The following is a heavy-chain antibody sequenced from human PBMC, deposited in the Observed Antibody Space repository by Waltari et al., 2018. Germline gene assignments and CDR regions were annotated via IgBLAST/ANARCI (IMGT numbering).Heavy chain of an antibody. CDR2: ISGSGGNT. CDR1: GFTLSTYA. V-gene: IGHV3-23*01. Sequence: EVQLLESGGGLVQPGGSLRLSCAASGFTLSTYAMRWVRQAPGKGLEWVSVISGSGGNTNYADSVKGRFTISRDNSKNTLYLQMNSLRAEDTAVYYCAKDREGLYYFDYWGQGTLVTVSS. J-gene: IGHJ4*02. CDR3: AKDREGLYYFDY. D-gene: IGHD1-26*01.